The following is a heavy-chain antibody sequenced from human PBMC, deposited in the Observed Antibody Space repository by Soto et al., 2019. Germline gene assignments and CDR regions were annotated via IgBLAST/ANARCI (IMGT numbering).Heavy chain of an antibody. D-gene: IGHD4-17*01. CDR2: INSDGSST. J-gene: IGHJ6*02. Sequence: QPGGSLRLSCAASGFTFSSYWMHWVRQAPGKGLVWVSRINSDGSSTSYAGSVKGRFTISRDNAKNTLYLQINSLRAEDTAVYYCTRFVTTVVTKGPNYSLDVWGQGTTVTVSS. CDR3: TRFVTTVVTKGPNYSLDV. CDR1: GFTFSSYW. V-gene: IGHV3-74*01.